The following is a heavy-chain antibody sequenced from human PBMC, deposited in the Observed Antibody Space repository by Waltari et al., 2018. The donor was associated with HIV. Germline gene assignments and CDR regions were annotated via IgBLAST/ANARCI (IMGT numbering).Heavy chain of an antibody. Sequence: EVQLVESGGGLVQPGGSLRLSCAASGFTSRRYIFHWVRQAPGKGLEWVSYISSSSSTIYYAYSVKGRFTISRDNAKNSLYLQMNSLRDEDTAVYYCARDSGYHDYWGQGTLVTVSS. CDR3: ARDSGYHDY. J-gene: IGHJ4*02. CDR1: GFTSRRYI. V-gene: IGHV3-48*02. CDR2: ISSSSSTI. D-gene: IGHD3-10*01.